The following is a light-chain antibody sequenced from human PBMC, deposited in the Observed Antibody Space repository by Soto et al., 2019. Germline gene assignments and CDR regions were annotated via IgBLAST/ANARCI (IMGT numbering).Light chain of an antibody. CDR2: DVT. Sequence: QPVLTQPASVSGSPGQSVTISCSGSSSDVGAYNYVSWYQRHPGKAPKLMIYDVTNRPSGVSNRFSGSKSGNTASLTISGLQAEDEADYFCSSYTSSSTVVFGGGTKLTVL. CDR3: SSYTSSSTVV. J-gene: IGLJ3*02. V-gene: IGLV2-14*01. CDR1: SSDVGAYNY.